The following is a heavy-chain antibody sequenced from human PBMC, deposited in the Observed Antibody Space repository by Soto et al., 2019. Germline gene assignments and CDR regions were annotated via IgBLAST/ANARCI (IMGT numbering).Heavy chain of an antibody. D-gene: IGHD6-19*01. J-gene: IGHJ6*02. CDR2: IYPGDSDT. V-gene: IGHV5-51*01. Sequence: PGESLKISCKGSGYRFTNYWIAWVRQMPGKGLEWMGIIYPGDSDTRYSPSFQGQVTISADKSISTAYLLWSSLKASDIATYYCARQGGIAVTGVGAYGLDVWGQGTTVTVSS. CDR3: ARQGGIAVTGVGAYGLDV. CDR1: GYRFTNYW.